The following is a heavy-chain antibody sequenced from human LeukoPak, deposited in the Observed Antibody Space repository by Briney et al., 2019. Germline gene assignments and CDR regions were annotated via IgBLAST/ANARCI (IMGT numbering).Heavy chain of an antibody. D-gene: IGHD3-22*01. CDR3: ARETYDSSGYYYFYFDY. V-gene: IGHV3-74*01. CDR1: GFTFSSYW. J-gene: IGHJ4*02. Sequence: PGGSLRLSCAASGFTFSSYWMHCVRQAPGKGLVWVSRINSDGSSTSYADSVKGRFTISRDNAKNTLYLQMNSLRAEDTAVYYCARETYDSSGYYYFYFDYWGQGTLVTVSS. CDR2: INSDGSST.